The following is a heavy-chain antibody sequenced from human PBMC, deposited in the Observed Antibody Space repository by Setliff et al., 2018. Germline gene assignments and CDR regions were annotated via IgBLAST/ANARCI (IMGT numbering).Heavy chain of an antibody. CDR3: ARVNDYGDFYFDY. J-gene: IGHJ4*02. V-gene: IGHV3-23*01. D-gene: IGHD4-17*01. CDR1: GFTFTNYA. CDR2: ILGRDGRT. Sequence: GGSLRLSCTASGFTFTNYAMSWVRQAPGKGLEWVSGILGRDGRTYYADSVKGRFTVSRDNSRNTLFLQMNSLRAEDTAVYYCARVNDYGDFYFDYWGQGTLVTVSS.